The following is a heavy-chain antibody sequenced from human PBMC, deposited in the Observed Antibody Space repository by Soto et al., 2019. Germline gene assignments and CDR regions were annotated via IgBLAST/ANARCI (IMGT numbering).Heavy chain of an antibody. Sequence: LSLTCAVYGGSFSGYYWSWIRQPPGKGLEWIGEXNHXXSXXXXXSXXXRVTISVDTSKNQFSLKLSSVTAADTAVYYCARGRRLRRSRDAFDIWGQGTMVTASS. CDR3: ARGRRLRRSRDAFDI. J-gene: IGHJ3*02. D-gene: IGHD4-17*01. CDR1: GGSFSGYY. CDR2: XNHXXSX. V-gene: IGHV4-34*01.